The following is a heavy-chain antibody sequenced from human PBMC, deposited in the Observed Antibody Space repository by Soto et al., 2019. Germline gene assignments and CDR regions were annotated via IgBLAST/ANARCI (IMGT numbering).Heavy chain of an antibody. CDR1: GGSISSDY. CDR2: ISYSGST. V-gene: IGHV4-59*01. Sequence: SETLSLTCADPGGSISSDYWIWIRQPPGKGLDWIGYISYSGSTNYNPSLQGPVTISVXTSKNQFSLKLSSVNAADTALYYCARERGPKGRVSYEGPEGPARIAVGDQGTPVAGPS. D-gene: IGHD5-12*01. CDR3: ARERGPKGRVSYEGPEGPARIAV. J-gene: IGHJ6*02.